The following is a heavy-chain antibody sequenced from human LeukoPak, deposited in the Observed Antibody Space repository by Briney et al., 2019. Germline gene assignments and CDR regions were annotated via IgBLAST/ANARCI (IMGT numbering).Heavy chain of an antibody. J-gene: IGHJ4*02. CDR1: GFTFSSYG. CDR2: IRYDGSNK. D-gene: IGHD1-26*01. V-gene: IGHV3-30*02. CDR3: AKDRGQIDSGSYYMFVY. Sequence: TGGSLRLSCAASGFTFSSYGMHWVRQAPGKGLEWVAFIRYDGSNKYYADSVKGRFTISRDNSKNTLYLQMNSLRAEDTAVYYCAKDRGQIDSGSYYMFVYWGQGTLVTVSS.